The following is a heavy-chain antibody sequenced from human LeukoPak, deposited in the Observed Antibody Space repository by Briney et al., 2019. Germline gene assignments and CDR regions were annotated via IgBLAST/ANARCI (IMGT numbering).Heavy chain of an antibody. V-gene: IGHV1-3*04. CDR2: INTGNGVT. CDR3: ARGRILLWFGDSPDFDY. CDR1: GYPFTRNA. J-gene: IGHJ4*02. D-gene: IGHD3-10*01. Sequence: ASVKVSFKASGYPFTRNAMHWVRQAPGQRLEWMGWINTGNGVTKYSQKFQGRVTITRDISASTVYMELSSLTSEDTAVYYCARGRILLWFGDSPDFDYWGQGTLVTVSS.